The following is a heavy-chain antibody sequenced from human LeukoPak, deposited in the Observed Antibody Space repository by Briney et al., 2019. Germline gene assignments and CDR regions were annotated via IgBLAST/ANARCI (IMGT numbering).Heavy chain of an antibody. CDR3: ARDRDEDTAMVRVAAFDI. CDR1: GYTFTSYG. CDR2: ISAYNGNT. V-gene: IGHV1-18*01. J-gene: IGHJ3*02. D-gene: IGHD5-18*01. Sequence: GASVKVSCKASGYTFTSYGISWVRQAPGQGLEWMGWISAYNGNTNYAQKLQGRVTMTTDTSTSTAYMELRSLRSDDTAVYYCARDRDEDTAMVRVAAFDIWGQGTMVTVSS.